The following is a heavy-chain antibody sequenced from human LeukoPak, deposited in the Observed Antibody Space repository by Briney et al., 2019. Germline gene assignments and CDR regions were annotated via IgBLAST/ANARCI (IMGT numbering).Heavy chain of an antibody. CDR2: ISSSSSYI. Sequence: GGSLRLSCAASGFTFSSYSMNWVRQAPGKGLEWVSSISSSSSYIYYADSVKGRFTISRDNAKNSLYLQMNSLRAEDTAVYYCARDGPPGGVFVTWAKGKMVTVFS. CDR1: GFTFSSYS. V-gene: IGHV3-21*01. D-gene: IGHD3-16*01. J-gene: IGHJ3*01. CDR3: ARDGPPGGVFVT.